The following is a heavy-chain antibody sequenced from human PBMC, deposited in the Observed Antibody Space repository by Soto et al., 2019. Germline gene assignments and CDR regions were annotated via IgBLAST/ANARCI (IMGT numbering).Heavy chain of an antibody. Sequence: VGSRRLSCSSSVFTFSSYSISLFHQAPGKGLEWVSAISGSGGSTYYADSVKGRFTISRDNSKNTLYLQMNSLRAEETAVYYCATGSSYVINNWLEQWGQGPMVTVSS. CDR2: ISGSGGST. CDR1: VFTFSSYS. CDR3: ATGSSYVINNWLEQ. D-gene: IGHD5-18*01. J-gene: IGHJ5*02. V-gene: IGHV3-23*01.